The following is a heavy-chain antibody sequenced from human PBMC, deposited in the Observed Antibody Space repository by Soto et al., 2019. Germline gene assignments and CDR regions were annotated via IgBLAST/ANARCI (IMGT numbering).Heavy chain of an antibody. V-gene: IGHV3-30-3*01. CDR2: ISYDGSNK. CDR3: ALGYSYGFSLRTSYGMDV. J-gene: IGHJ6*02. Sequence: GGSLRLSCAASGFTFSSYAMHWVRQAPGKGLEWVAVISYDGSNKYYADSVKGRFTISRDNSKNTLYLQMNSLRAEDTAVYYCALGYSYGFSLRTSYGMDVWGQGTTVTVSS. CDR1: GFTFSSYA. D-gene: IGHD5-18*01.